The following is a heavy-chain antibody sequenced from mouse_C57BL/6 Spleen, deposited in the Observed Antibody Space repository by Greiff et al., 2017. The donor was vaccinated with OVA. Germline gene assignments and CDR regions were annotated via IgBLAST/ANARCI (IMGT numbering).Heavy chain of an antibody. Sequence: QVQLQQSGAELARPGASVKLSCKASGYTFTSYGISWVKQRTGQGLKWIGEIYPRSGNTYYNEKFKGKATLTADKSSSTAYMELRSLTSEDSAVYFCARRGANWDDYYAMDYWGQGTSVTVSS. CDR3: ARRGANWDDYYAMDY. CDR2: IYPRSGNT. CDR1: GYTFTSYG. D-gene: IGHD4-1*01. J-gene: IGHJ4*01. V-gene: IGHV1-81*01.